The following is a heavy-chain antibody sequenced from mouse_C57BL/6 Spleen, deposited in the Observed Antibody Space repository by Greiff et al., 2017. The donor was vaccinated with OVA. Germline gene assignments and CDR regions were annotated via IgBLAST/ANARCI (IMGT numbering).Heavy chain of an antibody. CDR1: GYSFTGYY. Sequence: EVQLQQSGPELVKPGASVKISCKASGYSFTGYYMNWVKQSPEKSLEWIGEINPSTGGTTYNQKFKAKATLTVDKSSSTAYMQLKSLTSEDSAVYYCARWDSSGYVGFAYWGQGTLVTVSA. D-gene: IGHD3-2*02. CDR3: ARWDSSGYVGFAY. V-gene: IGHV1-42*01. J-gene: IGHJ3*01. CDR2: INPSTGGT.